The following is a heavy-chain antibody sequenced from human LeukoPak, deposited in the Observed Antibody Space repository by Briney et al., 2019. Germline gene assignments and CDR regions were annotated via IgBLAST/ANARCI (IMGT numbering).Heavy chain of an antibody. CDR3: ARADSSGYSYFDY. J-gene: IGHJ4*02. CDR2: IYYSGST. D-gene: IGHD3-22*01. V-gene: IGHV4-59*08. CDR1: GGSISSYY. Sequence: SETLSLTCTVSGGSISSYYWSLIRQPPGKGLEWIGYIYYSGSTNYNPSLKSRVTISVDASKNQFSLKLSSVTAADTAVYYCARADSSGYSYFDYWGQGTLVTVSS.